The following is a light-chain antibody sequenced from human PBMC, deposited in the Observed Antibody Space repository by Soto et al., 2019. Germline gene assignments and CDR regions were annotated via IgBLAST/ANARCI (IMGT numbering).Light chain of an antibody. J-gene: IGKJ5*01. V-gene: IGKV1-39*01. Sequence: DIQMTQSPSSLSASVGDRVTITCQASQDISNYLNWYQQKPGKAPKLLIYAASSLQSGVPSRFSGSGSGTDFTLTISSLQPEDFATYYCQQSYSTITFGQGTRREIK. CDR1: QDISNY. CDR3: QQSYSTIT. CDR2: AAS.